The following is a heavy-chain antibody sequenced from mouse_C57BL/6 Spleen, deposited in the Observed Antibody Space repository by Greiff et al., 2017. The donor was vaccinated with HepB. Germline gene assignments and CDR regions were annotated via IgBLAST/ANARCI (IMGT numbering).Heavy chain of an antibody. V-gene: IGHV2-2*01. CDR1: GFSLTSYG. D-gene: IGHD2-3*01. J-gene: IGHJ4*01. Sequence: VMLVESGPGLVQPSQSLSITCTVSGFSLTSYGVHWVRQSPGKGLEWLGVIWSGGSTDYNAAFISRLSISKDNSKSKVFFKMNSLQADDTAIYYCARKIYDGYYDAMDYWGQGTSVTVSS. CDR3: ARKIYDGYYDAMDY. CDR2: IWSGGST.